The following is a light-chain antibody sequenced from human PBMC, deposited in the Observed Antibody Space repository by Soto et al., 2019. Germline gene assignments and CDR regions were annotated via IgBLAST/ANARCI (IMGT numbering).Light chain of an antibody. CDR1: QGISNY. J-gene: IGKJ4*01. CDR3: QEYKNAPLT. V-gene: IGKV1-27*01. CDR2: AAS. Sequence: DIQMTQSPSSLSASVGDRVTLTCRASQGISNYLAWYQQRPGKVPKLLIYAASTLQSGVPSRFSGSGSGADFTLTISSLQPEDVATYYCQEYKNAPLTFGGGTKVDI.